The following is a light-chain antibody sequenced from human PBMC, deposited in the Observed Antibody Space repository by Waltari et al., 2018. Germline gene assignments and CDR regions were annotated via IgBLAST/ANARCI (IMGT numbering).Light chain of an antibody. Sequence: EIVLTQSPATLSLSPGERATLSCRASQSISNYLAWYQQKRGQAPRLLLYDTSNRATGIPARFSGSWSGTEFSLTISRLEPGDFAVYYCHQRSDWGTFGGGTKVEI. CDR3: HQRSDWGT. J-gene: IGKJ4*01. V-gene: IGKV3-11*01. CDR1: QSISNY. CDR2: DTS.